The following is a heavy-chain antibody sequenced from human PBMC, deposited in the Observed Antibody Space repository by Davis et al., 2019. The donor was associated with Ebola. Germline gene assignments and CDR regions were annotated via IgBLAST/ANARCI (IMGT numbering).Heavy chain of an antibody. Sequence: GESLKISCAASGFTFSSYGMHWVRQAPGKGLEWVALIWYDGTNEYYSDSVRGRFTISRDKSNNTLYLDMNSLRVDDTAVYYCATTQWLREFDNWGQGTLVTVSS. V-gene: IGHV3-30*02. CDR2: IWYDGTNE. J-gene: IGHJ4*02. D-gene: IGHD6-19*01. CDR3: ATTQWLREFDN. CDR1: GFTFSSYG.